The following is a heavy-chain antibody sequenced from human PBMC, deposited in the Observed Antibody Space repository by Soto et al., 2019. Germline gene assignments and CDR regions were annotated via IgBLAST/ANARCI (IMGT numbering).Heavy chain of an antibody. J-gene: IGHJ6*03. Sequence: ASVKVSCKTSGYTFTSYGISWVRQAPGQGLEWMGWISGYNGNTNYAQNLQGRVTMTTNTSTSTAYMELRSLRSDDTAVYYCGRVRYYSNYFYDYYMDVWGKGTTVTVSS. CDR3: GRVRYYSNYFYDYYMDV. CDR2: ISGYNGNT. V-gene: IGHV1-18*01. D-gene: IGHD4-4*01. CDR1: GYTFTSYG.